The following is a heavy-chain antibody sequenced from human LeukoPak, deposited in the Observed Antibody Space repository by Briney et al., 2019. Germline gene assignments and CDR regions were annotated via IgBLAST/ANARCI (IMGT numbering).Heavy chain of an antibody. Sequence: GESLKISCKGSGYSFTSYWIGWVRQMPGKGLEWMGIIYPGDSDTRYSPSFQGQVTISADKSISIAYLQWSSLKASDTAMYYCARQDLDNYGISGYYPNWFDPWGQGTLVTVSS. CDR3: ARQDLDNYGISGYYPNWFDP. CDR1: GYSFTSYW. V-gene: IGHV5-51*01. J-gene: IGHJ5*02. CDR2: IYPGDSDT. D-gene: IGHD3-22*01.